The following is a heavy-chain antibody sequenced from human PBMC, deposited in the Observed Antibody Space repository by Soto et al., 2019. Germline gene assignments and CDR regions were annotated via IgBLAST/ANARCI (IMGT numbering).Heavy chain of an antibody. D-gene: IGHD6-13*01. V-gene: IGHV3-23*01. CDR1: GFTFSSYA. J-gene: IGHJ6*03. CDR2: ISGSGGST. Sequence: GGSLRLSCAASGFTFSSYAMSWVRQAPGKGLEWVSAISGSGGSTYYTDSVKGRFTISRHNSKNTLYLQMNSLRAEDTAVYYCARERQQLVSGSYYYYYYMDVWGKGTTVTVSS. CDR3: ARERQQLVSGSYYYYYYMDV.